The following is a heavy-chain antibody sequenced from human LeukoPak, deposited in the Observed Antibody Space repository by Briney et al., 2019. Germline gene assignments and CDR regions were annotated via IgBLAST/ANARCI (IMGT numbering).Heavy chain of an antibody. CDR2: IYYSGST. J-gene: IGHJ5*02. CDR1: GGSISTSSYY. CDR3: ARIYGDETWSWFDP. V-gene: IGHV4-39*01. Sequence: PSETLSLTCTVSGGSISTSSYYWGWVRQPPWKAPEWIGTIYYSGSTYYNPFLKSRVTMSVDTSKNQFSLRLSSVTATDTAVYYCARIYGDETWSWFDPWGQGTLVTVSS. D-gene: IGHD4-17*01.